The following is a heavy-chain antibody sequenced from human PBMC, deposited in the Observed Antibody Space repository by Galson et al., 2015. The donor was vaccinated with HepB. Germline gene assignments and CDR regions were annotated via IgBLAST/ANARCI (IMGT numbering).Heavy chain of an antibody. CDR1: GFIFSSYW. CDR2: IKQDGSEK. Sequence: SLRLSCAASGFIFSSYWMSWVRQAPGKGLEWVANIKQDGSEKYYVDSVKGRFTIYRDNVKNSLNLQMNGLRAGDTAVYYCARLIVGAIDYWGQGILVTVSS. D-gene: IGHD1-26*01. V-gene: IGHV3-7*03. J-gene: IGHJ4*02. CDR3: ARLIVGAIDY.